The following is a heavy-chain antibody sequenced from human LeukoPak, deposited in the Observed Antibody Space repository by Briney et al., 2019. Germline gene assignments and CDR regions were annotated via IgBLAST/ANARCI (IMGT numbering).Heavy chain of an antibody. V-gene: IGHV4-30-4*01. CDR1: GGSISSGDYY. D-gene: IGHD1-1*01. Sequence: PSQTLSLTCTVSGGSISSGDYYWSWIRQPPGKGLEWIGSVYYSGSTNYSPSLQGRVIISLDTSRNQFSLKLSSVTAADTAVYYCASGDNDPLFDYWGQGALVTVSS. CDR2: VYYSGST. J-gene: IGHJ4*02. CDR3: ASGDNDPLFDY.